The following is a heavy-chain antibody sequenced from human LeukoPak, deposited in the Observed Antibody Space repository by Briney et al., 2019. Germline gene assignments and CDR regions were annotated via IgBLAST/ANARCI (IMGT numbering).Heavy chain of an antibody. J-gene: IGHJ6*02. Sequence: PGGSLRLSCAASGFTFSSYGMHWVRQAPGKGLEWVAVIWYDGSNKYYADSVKGRFTISRDNSKNTLYLQMNSLRAEDTAVYYCARGGTYYDFWSGYSYYYGMDVWGQGITVTVSS. CDR3: ARGGTYYDFWSGYSYYYGMDV. CDR2: IWYDGSNK. D-gene: IGHD3-3*01. V-gene: IGHV3-33*01. CDR1: GFTFSSYG.